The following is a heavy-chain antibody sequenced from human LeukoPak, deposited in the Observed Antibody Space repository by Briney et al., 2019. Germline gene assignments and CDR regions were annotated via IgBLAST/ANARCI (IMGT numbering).Heavy chain of an antibody. CDR3: AKGRGFDVYCRAGSCSTFDP. Sequence: PGRSLRLSCAASGFTFSDYALHWVRQAPGKGLEWVAVISYDGSNKYYADSVKGRFTISRDNSKNTLYLQMNSLRAEDTAVYYCAKGRGFDVYCRAGSCSTFDPWGQGTLVTVSS. J-gene: IGHJ5*02. V-gene: IGHV3-30*01. D-gene: IGHD2-15*01. CDR2: ISYDGSNK. CDR1: GFTFSDYA.